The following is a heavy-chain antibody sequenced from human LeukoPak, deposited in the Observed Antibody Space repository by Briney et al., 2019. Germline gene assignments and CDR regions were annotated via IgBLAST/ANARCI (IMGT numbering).Heavy chain of an antibody. D-gene: IGHD6-13*01. V-gene: IGHV3-7*01. CDR3: ARDLYSSSWQPNHFDY. CDR1: GFTFSTFA. CDR2: IKQDGSEK. J-gene: IGHJ4*02. Sequence: GGSLRLSCAASGFTFSTFAMIWVRQAPGKGLEWVANIKQDGSEKYYVDSVKGRFTISRDNAKNSLYLQMNSLRAEDTAVYYCARDLYSSSWQPNHFDYWGQGTLVTVSS.